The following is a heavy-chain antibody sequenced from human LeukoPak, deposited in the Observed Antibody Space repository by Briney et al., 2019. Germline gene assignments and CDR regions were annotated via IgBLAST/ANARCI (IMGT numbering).Heavy chain of an antibody. CDR2: ISGNGVTT. Sequence: PGGSLGLSCAASGFTFSSYGMSWVRQAPGTGLEWVSSISGNGVTTYYADSVKGRFTISRDNSKNTVYVQMNSLRDEDTAVYYCGRGRLYGSGTYYVFDYWGRGTLVTVSS. D-gene: IGHD3-10*01. CDR3: GRGRLYGSGTYYVFDY. V-gene: IGHV3-23*01. CDR1: GFTFSSYG. J-gene: IGHJ4*02.